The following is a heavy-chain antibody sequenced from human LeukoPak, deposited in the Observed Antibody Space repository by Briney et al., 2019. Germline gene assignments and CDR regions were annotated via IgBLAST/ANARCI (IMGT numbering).Heavy chain of an antibody. J-gene: IGHJ4*02. D-gene: IGHD6-13*01. V-gene: IGHV3-7*01. CDR2: IKEDGSVK. CDR1: VFRFSNDW. Sequence: GGSRKLSCEASVFRFSNDWMRWVRHAPWKGREWVVSIKEDGSVKQCVDSVKGRFTISRDNAKSSLYLQMNSLRVEDTAVYFCARGYSSSSDDFDYWGQGALVAVSS. CDR3: ARGYSSSSDDFDY.